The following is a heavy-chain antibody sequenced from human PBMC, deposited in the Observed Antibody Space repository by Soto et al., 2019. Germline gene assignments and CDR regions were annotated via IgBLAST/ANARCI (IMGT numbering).Heavy chain of an antibody. J-gene: IGHJ4*02. D-gene: IGHD3-22*01. V-gene: IGHV1-69*13. CDR1: GGTFSSYA. CDR3: ARSKGALNYYDSSGHFDY. Sequence: SVKVSCKASGGTFSSYAISWVRQAPGQGLEWMGGIIPIFGTANYAQKFQGRVTITADESTSTAYMELSSLRSEDTAVYYCARSKGALNYYDSSGHFDYWGQGTLVTVSS. CDR2: IIPIFGTA.